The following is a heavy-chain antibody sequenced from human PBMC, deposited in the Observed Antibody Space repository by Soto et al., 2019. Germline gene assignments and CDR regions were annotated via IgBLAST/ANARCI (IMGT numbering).Heavy chain of an antibody. Sequence: SVKVSCKASGGTFSIYAISWVRHAPGQGLEWMGGIIPIFGTANYAQKFQGRVTITADKSTSTAYMELSSLRSEDTAVYYCARSDSSGYYTYYYYGMDVWGQGTTVTVSS. CDR1: GGTFSIYA. CDR2: IIPIFGTA. D-gene: IGHD3-22*01. V-gene: IGHV1-69*06. CDR3: ARSDSSGYYTYYYYGMDV. J-gene: IGHJ6*02.